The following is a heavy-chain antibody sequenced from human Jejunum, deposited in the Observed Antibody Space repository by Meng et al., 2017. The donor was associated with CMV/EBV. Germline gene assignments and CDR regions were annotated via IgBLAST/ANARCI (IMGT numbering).Heavy chain of an antibody. CDR3: ARDLGDANWFDP. CDR1: CGSISSGANY. V-gene: IGHV4-61*02. D-gene: IGHD4-17*01. CDR2: LYPSGGT. J-gene: IGHJ5*02. Sequence: VSCGSISSGANYWTWVRQPAGKGLWWIGRLYPSGGTTYNPPLKSRVTISVDSSKNQFSLSLSSVTAADTAVYYCARDLGDANWFDPWGQGTLVTVSS.